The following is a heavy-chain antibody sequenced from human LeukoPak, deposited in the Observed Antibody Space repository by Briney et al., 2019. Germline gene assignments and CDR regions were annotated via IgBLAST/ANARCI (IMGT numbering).Heavy chain of an antibody. CDR1: GYTFTGYY. Sequence: GASVKVSCKASGYTFTGYYMHWVRQAPGQGLEWMGWINPNSVGTNYAQKFQGRVTMTTDTSISTVYMELTRLRSDDTAMYYCVRIYRGPDYWGQGTLVTVSS. CDR2: INPNSVGT. D-gene: IGHD3-10*01. CDR3: VRIYRGPDY. J-gene: IGHJ4*02. V-gene: IGHV1-2*02.